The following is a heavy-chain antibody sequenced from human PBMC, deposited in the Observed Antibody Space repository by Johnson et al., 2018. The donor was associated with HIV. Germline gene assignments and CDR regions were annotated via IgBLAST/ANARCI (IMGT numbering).Heavy chain of an antibody. D-gene: IGHD3-10*01. CDR2: INWNGGST. CDR1: GFTFDDYG. CDR3: ARSPPSYGSGSYLGLDAFDI. Sequence: VQLVESGGGVVRPGGSLRLSCAASGFTFDDYGMSWVRRAPGKGLEWVSGINWNGGSTGYADSVKGRFTISRDNSKNTLFLQMNSLKTEDTAVYYCARSPPSYGSGSYLGLDAFDIWGQGTMVTVSS. V-gene: IGHV3-20*04. J-gene: IGHJ3*02.